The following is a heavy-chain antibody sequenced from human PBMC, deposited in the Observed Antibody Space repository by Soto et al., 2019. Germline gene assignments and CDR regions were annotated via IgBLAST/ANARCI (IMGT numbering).Heavy chain of an antibody. CDR3: ARDATFGTKGGSFDI. CDR1: GFTFRIYS. Sequence: LRLSCAASGFTFRIYSMHWVRQSPGKGLEWVAVMWYDGTNKYYGESGKGRFTISRDNSENTLYLQMNSLRVEDTAVYYCARDATFGTKGGSFDIWGHGTLVTVSS. V-gene: IGHV3-33*01. J-gene: IGHJ3*02. D-gene: IGHD3-16*01. CDR2: MWYDGTNK.